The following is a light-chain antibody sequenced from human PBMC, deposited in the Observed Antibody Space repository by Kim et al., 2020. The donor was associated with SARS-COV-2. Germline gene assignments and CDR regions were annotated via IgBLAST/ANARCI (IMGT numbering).Light chain of an antibody. CDR3: QQYGNSPPYT. CDR1: QSVSSSY. J-gene: IGKJ2*01. CDR2: GAS. Sequence: EIVLTQSPGTLSLSPGERATLSCRASQSVSSSYLAWYQQKPGQAPRLLIYGASSRDTGIPDRFSGSGSGTDFTLTISRLEPEDFAVYYCQQYGNSPPYTFGQGTKLEIK. V-gene: IGKV3-20*01.